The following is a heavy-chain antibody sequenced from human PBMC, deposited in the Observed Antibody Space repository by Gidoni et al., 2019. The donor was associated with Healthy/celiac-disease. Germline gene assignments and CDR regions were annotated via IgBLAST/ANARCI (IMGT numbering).Heavy chain of an antibody. CDR1: SVSNAW. Sequence: SVSNAWMNWVRQAPGKGLEWVGRIKSKTDGGTTDYAAPVKGRFTISRDDSKNTLYLQMNSLKTEDTAVYYCTTDHSGWVDYWGQGTLVTVSS. CDR2: IKSKTDGGTT. J-gene: IGHJ4*02. D-gene: IGHD6-19*01. V-gene: IGHV3-15*07. CDR3: TTDHSGWVDY.